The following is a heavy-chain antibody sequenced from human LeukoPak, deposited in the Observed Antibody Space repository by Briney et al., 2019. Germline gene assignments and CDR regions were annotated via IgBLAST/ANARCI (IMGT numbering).Heavy chain of an antibody. J-gene: IGHJ4*02. D-gene: IGHD3-3*01. CDR2: IFPIVGKA. CDR3: ARAGVLEWLLSFDY. Sequence: GASVKVSCKASGGTFTNYAFSWVRQAPGQGLEWMGRIFPIVGKASYAQKFQGRVTITADKSTSTAYMELSSLRSEDTAVYYCARAGVLEWLLSFDYWGQGTLVTVSS. V-gene: IGHV1-69*04. CDR1: GGTFTNYA.